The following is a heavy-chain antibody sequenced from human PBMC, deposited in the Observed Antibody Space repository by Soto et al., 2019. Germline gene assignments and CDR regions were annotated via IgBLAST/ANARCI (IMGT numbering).Heavy chain of an antibody. J-gene: IGHJ5*02. CDR3: AKCDTTCINNWFDP. CDR2: ISGSGTIT. Sequence: GGSLRLSCAASGFSFSSYAMAWVRQAPGKGLEWVSSISGSGTITNYAASVRGRFIISRDNSRNTLYLQMNSLRAEDTAFYYCAKCDTTCINNWFDPWGQGTPVTVSS. V-gene: IGHV3-23*01. D-gene: IGHD2-2*01. CDR1: GFSFSSYA.